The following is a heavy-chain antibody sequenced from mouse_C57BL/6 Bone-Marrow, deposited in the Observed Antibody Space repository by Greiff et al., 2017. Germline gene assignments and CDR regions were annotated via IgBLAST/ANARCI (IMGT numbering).Heavy chain of an antibody. D-gene: IGHD1-1*01. V-gene: IGHV1-55*01. J-gene: IGHJ1*03. CDR1: GYTFTSYW. Sequence: QVQLQQPGAELVKPGTSVKMSCKASGYTFTSYWITWVKQRPGQGLEWIGDIYPGSGSTNYNEKFKSKATLTVDTSSSTAYMQLSSLTSEDSAVYYCDTTVVVPHWYFDVWGTGTTVTVSS. CDR3: DTTVVVPHWYFDV. CDR2: IYPGSGST.